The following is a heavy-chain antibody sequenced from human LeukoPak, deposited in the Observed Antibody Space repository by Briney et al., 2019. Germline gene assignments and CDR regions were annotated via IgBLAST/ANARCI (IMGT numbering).Heavy chain of an antibody. CDR2: IYYSGTT. CDR1: GGSFSGYY. Sequence: PSETLSLTCAVYGGSFSGYYWGWIRQPPGKGLEWIGSIYYSGTTYYNPSLKSRVTISVDTSKNQFSLKLSSVTAADTAVYYCARDSSTSLYYYYYYMDVWGKGTTVTISS. J-gene: IGHJ6*03. CDR3: ARDSSTSLYYYYYYMDV. V-gene: IGHV4-34*01. D-gene: IGHD2-2*01.